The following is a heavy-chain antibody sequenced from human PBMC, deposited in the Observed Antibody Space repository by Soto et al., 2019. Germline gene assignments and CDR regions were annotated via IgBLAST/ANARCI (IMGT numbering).Heavy chain of an antibody. CDR3: ARDLWDIVVVPAAIRFDP. CDR2: IYTSGST. D-gene: IGHD2-2*01. V-gene: IGHV4-4*07. J-gene: IGHJ5*02. Sequence: SETLSLTCTVSGGSISSYYWSWIRQPAGKGLEWIGRIYTSGSTNYNPSLKSRVTMSVDTSKNQFSLKLSSVTAADTAVYYCARDLWDIVVVPAAIRFDPWGQGTLVTVS. CDR1: GGSISSYY.